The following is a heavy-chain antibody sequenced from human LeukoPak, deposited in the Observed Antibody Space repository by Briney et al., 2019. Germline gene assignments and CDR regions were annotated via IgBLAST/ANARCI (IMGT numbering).Heavy chain of an antibody. CDR2: IYHSGST. V-gene: IGHV4-30-2*01. D-gene: IGHD4-11*01. J-gene: IGHJ4*02. CDR3: ASMPMTTDYHYFDY. CDR1: GGSISSGGYS. Sequence: SETLSLTCAVSGGSISSGGYSWSWIRQPPGKGLEWIGYIYHSGSTYYNPSLKSRVTISVDRSKNQFSLKLSSVTAADTAVYYCASMPMTTDYHYFDYWGQGTLVTVSS.